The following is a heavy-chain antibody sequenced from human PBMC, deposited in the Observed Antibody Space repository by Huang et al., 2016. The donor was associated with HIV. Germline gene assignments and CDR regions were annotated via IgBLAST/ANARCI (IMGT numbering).Heavy chain of an antibody. Sequence: QVQLVESGGGLVKPGGSLRLSCAASGFTFSDYYMGWIRPAPGRWLELVSYISSSGSTIYYADSVKGRFTISRDNAKNSLYLQMNSLRAEDTAVYYCARDHSYGWFDYWGQGTLVTVSS. J-gene: IGHJ4*02. CDR1: GFTFSDYY. CDR2: ISSSGSTI. D-gene: IGHD5-18*01. V-gene: IGHV3-11*01. CDR3: ARDHSYGWFDY.